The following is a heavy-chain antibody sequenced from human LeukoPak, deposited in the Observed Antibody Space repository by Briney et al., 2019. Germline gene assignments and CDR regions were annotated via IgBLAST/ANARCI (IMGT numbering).Heavy chain of an antibody. CDR3: ARVAPSRYYFDH. V-gene: IGHV3-21*01. Sequence: GGSLRLSCAASGFTFSSYSMNWVRQAPGKGLEWVSSISSSSSYIYYADSVKGRFTISRYNAKNSLYLQMNSLRAEDTAVYYCARVAPSRYYFDHWGQGTLVTVSS. CDR2: ISSSSSYI. J-gene: IGHJ4*02. CDR1: GFTFSSYS.